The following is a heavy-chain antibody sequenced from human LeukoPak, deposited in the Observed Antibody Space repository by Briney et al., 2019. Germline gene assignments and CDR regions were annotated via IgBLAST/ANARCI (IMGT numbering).Heavy chain of an antibody. D-gene: IGHD3-22*01. V-gene: IGHV3-23*01. CDR1: GFTFSSYA. J-gene: IGHJ4*02. CDR3: AKRTPYSSGSYYFDY. CDR2: ISGSGGTT. Sequence: GGSLRLSCAAAGFTFSSYAMSWVRQAPGKGLEWVSAISGSGGTTNYAGSVKGRLTISRDNSQNTLYLQMNSLRAEDTAVYYCAKRTPYSSGSYYFDYWGQGTLVTVSS.